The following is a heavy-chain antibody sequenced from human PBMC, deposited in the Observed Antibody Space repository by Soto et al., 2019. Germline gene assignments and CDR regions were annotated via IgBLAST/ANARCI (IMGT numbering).Heavy chain of an antibody. CDR3: ARSVFP. V-gene: IGHV4-31*03. J-gene: IGHJ5*02. Sequence: QVQLQESGPGLVKPSQTLSLTCTVSGGSISSGGYYWNWIRQHPGKGLEWIGYIYYIGSTYYNPSRKSRGTISLDTSKNQFPLKLSSVTAADTAVYYCARSVFPWGQGTLVTVSS. CDR1: GGSISSGGYY. CDR2: IYYIGST.